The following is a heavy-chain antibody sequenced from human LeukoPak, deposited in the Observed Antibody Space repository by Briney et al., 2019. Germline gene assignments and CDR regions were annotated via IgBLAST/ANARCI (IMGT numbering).Heavy chain of an antibody. CDR2: ISGSGGHT. CDR3: GKETLRRPIVGATTGFDS. J-gene: IGHJ4*02. Sequence: GGSLRLSCAASGFTFSGYRMTWVCQAPGEGLEWISGISGSGGHTYYADSVKGRFTISRDNSKDTLYLQMKGLRAEDTAVYYCGKETLRRPIVGATTGFDSWGQGTLVTVSS. V-gene: IGHV3-23*01. CDR1: GFTFSGYR. D-gene: IGHD1-26*01.